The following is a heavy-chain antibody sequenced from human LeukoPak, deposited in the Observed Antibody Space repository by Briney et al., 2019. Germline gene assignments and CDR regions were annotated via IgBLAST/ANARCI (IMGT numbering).Heavy chain of an antibody. CDR2: INHSGST. J-gene: IGHJ5*02. Sequence: PSETLSLTCAVYGGSFSGYYWSWIRQPPGKGLEWIGEINHSGSTNYNPSLKSRVTISVDTSKNQFSLKLSSVTAADTAVYYCARLWQNWFDPWGQGTLVTVSS. V-gene: IGHV4-34*01. CDR1: GGSFSGYY. CDR3: ARLWQNWFDP.